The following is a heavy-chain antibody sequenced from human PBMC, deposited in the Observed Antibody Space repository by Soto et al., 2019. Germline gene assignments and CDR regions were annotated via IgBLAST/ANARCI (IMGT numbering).Heavy chain of an antibody. J-gene: IGHJ6*02. CDR2: IYYSGST. D-gene: IGHD5-12*01. Sequence: PSETLSLTGTVSVGSISGGDYYWSWIRQPPGKGLEWIGYIYYSGSTYYNPSLKSRVTISVDTSKNQFSLKLSSVTAADTAVYYCARERIVGYNRFYYYYYGMDVWGQGTTVTVSS. CDR1: VGSISGGDYY. CDR3: ARERIVGYNRFYYYYYGMDV. V-gene: IGHV4-30-4*01.